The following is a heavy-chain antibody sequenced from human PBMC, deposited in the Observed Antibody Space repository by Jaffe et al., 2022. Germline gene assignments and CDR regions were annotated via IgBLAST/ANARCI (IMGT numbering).Heavy chain of an antibody. J-gene: IGHJ4*02. V-gene: IGHV4-39*01. Sequence: QLQLQESGPGLVKPSETLSLTCTVSGGPITSSSYYWGWIRQPPGKGLEWIGSFCYSGSTYYNSSLKSRVTISVDASKSQFSLKLSSVTAADTAVYYCATRHGDYWGQGTLVTVSS. CDR3: ATRHGDY. CDR1: GGPITSSSYY. CDR2: FCYSGST.